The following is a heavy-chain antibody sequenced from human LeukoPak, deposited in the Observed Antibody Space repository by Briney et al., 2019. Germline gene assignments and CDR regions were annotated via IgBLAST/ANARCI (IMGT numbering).Heavy chain of an antibody. Sequence: ASVKVSCKASGYTFTGYYMHWVRQAPGQGLEWMGWINPNSGGTNSAQKFQGRVTMTRDTSNGTAYMELNRLRSDDTAVYYCATLLRGYSYGWWDYWGQGTLVTVSS. J-gene: IGHJ4*02. D-gene: IGHD5-18*01. CDR2: INPNSGGT. CDR1: GYTFTGYY. CDR3: ATLLRGYSYGWWDY. V-gene: IGHV1-2*02.